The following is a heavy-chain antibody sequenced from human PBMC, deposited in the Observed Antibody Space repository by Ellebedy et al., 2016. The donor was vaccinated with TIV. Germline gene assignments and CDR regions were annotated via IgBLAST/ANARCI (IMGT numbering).Heavy chain of an antibody. CDR3: TRETNPPPGAVGGTGFDC. D-gene: IGHD6-19*01. CDR1: GFTFSSYG. J-gene: IGHJ4*02. V-gene: IGHV3-30*02. Sequence: PGGSLRLSCVASGFTFSSYGMHWVRQAPGKGLEWVAFKRFDGRNEYNGDSVKGRFIISRDLSKNTLYLQMTRLRSEDTAVYYCTRETNPPPGAVGGTGFDCWGQGTLVIVSS. CDR2: KRFDGRNE.